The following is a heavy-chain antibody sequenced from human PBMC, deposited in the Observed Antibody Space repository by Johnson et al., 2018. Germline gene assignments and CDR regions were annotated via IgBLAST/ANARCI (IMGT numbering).Heavy chain of an antibody. CDR3: ARDFLTYYYDSSGYGDAFDI. Sequence: EVQLVESGGGLVQPGGSLRLSCAASGFTFSSYSMNWVRQAPGKGLEWVSYISSSSSNIYYADSVKGRFTLSRDNAKNSLYLQMNSLRDEDTAVYYCARDFLTYYYDSSGYGDAFDIWGQGTMVTVSS. V-gene: IGHV3-48*02. CDR1: GFTFSSYS. J-gene: IGHJ3*02. D-gene: IGHD3-22*01. CDR2: ISSSSSNI.